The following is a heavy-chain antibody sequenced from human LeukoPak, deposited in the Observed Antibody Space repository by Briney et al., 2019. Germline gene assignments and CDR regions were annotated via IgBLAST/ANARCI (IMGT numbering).Heavy chain of an antibody. Sequence: GESLKISCKGSGYSFTSYWIGWVRQMPGKGLEWMGIIYPGDSDTRYSPSFQGQVTISADKSISTAYLQWSSLKASDTAMYYCARGKYCSSTSCPFFYYYYMDVWGKGTTVTVSS. J-gene: IGHJ6*03. CDR2: IYPGDSDT. V-gene: IGHV5-51*01. CDR1: GYSFTSYW. CDR3: ARGKYCSSTSCPFFYYYYMDV. D-gene: IGHD2-2*01.